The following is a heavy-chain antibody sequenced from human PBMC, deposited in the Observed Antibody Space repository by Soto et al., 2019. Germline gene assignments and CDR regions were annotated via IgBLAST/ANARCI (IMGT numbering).Heavy chain of an antibody. V-gene: IGHV3-9*01. D-gene: IGHD2-2*01. CDR2: ITWNGVTI. CDR1: GFAFDDYF. J-gene: IGHJ5*02. CDR3: AKGGSAALVAPSGSDNWLDP. Sequence: HPGGSLRLSCAASGFAFDDYFIHWVRQPPWRGLEWVSGITWNGVTIRYVDSVKGRFTISRDNAENSLYLQMNGLRPEDTAVYYCAKGGSAALVAPSGSDNWLDPWGQRTQVTFSS.